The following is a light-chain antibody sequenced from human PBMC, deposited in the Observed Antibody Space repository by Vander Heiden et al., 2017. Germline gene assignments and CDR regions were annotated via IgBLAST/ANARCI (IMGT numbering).Light chain of an antibody. Sequence: QSVLTQPPSVSGAPGQRVTVSCTASSSNIGAGYDVHWSQQLPGTAPKLLIYGNSNRPSGVPDRFSGSKSGTSASLAITGLQAEDEADYYCQSYDSSLSGYVVFGGGTKLTVL. J-gene: IGLJ2*01. CDR1: SSNIGAGYD. V-gene: IGLV1-40*01. CDR2: GNS. CDR3: QSYDSSLSGYVV.